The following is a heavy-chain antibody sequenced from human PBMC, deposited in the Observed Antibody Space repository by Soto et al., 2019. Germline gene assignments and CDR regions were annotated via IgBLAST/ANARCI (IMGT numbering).Heavy chain of an antibody. J-gene: IGHJ4*02. D-gene: IGHD1-7*01. V-gene: IGHV4-30-4*08. Sequence: SETLSLACTVSGGSISSGDYYWSWIRQPPGKGLEWIGYIHYDGRTYYNPPLKSRLSMSIDTSKNQFSLNLSSVTAADTAVYYCARHNSKTGTILNWGQGTLVTVSS. CDR3: ARHNSKTGTILN. CDR1: GGSISSGDYY. CDR2: IHYDGRT.